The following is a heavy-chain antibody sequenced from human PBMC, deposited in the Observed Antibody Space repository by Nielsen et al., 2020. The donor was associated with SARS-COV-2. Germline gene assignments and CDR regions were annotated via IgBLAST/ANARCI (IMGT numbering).Heavy chain of an antibody. D-gene: IGHD6-19*01. CDR2: ISDDGSNK. Sequence: GESLKISCTGSGFTFSSYAMHWVRQAPGRGLEWVALISDDGSNKSYAGSVKGRFPISRDNSKNTVYLQMNSLRVDDTAVYYCAKDESSGCLDVWGQGTSVTVSS. J-gene: IGHJ6*02. CDR1: GFTFSSYA. V-gene: IGHV3-30*18. CDR3: AKDESSGCLDV.